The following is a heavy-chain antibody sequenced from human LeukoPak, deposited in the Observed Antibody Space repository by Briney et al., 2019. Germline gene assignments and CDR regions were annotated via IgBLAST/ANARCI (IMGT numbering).Heavy chain of an antibody. Sequence: GGSLRLSCAASGFTFSSYDMHWVRQATGKGLEWVSAIGTAGDTYYPGSVKGRFTISRENAKNSLYLQMNSLRAGDTAVYYRARAFTTYSSSWYVGRGDYYYGMDVWGQGTTVTVSS. V-gene: IGHV3-13*01. CDR1: GFTFSSYD. CDR3: ARAFTTYSSSWYVGRGDYYYGMDV. J-gene: IGHJ6*02. D-gene: IGHD6-13*01. CDR2: IGTAGDT.